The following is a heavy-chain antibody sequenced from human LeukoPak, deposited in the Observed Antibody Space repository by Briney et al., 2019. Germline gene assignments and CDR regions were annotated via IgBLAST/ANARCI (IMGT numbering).Heavy chain of an antibody. CDR1: GASLISYY. CDR2: IYYSGST. D-gene: IGHD5-18*01. CDR3: ARHVTAMENMDV. J-gene: IGHJ6*02. Sequence: SETLSLTCTVSGASLISYYWTWIRQPPGKGLESIGYIYYSGSTNYNPSLKSRVTISIDTSKNQFSLRLSPVTAADTAVYYCARHVTAMENMDVWGQGTTVTVSS. V-gene: IGHV4-59*01.